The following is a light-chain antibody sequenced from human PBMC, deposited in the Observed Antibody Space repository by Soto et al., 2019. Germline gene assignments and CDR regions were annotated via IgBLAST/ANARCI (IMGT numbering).Light chain of an antibody. CDR2: DVS. CDR1: SSDVGGYTY. CDR3: TTYTSXSTPYV. J-gene: IGLJ1*01. V-gene: IGLV2-14*01. Sequence: QSVLTQPASVSGSPGQSITISCAGTSSDVGGYTYVSWYQQHPGKASKLMIYDVSNRPSGVSNRFSGSKSGNTASLTISGLQAEDEADYYCTTYTSXSTPYVFGGGTKVTVL.